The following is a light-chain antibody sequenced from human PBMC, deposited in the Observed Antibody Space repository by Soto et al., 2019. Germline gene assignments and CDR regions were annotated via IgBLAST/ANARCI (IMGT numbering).Light chain of an antibody. CDR2: DVS. CDR3: CSYAGSPYV. J-gene: IGLJ1*01. V-gene: IGLV2-11*01. Sequence: QSVLTQPRSVSGSPGQSGTISCTGASSDAGAYNYVSWYQQHPGKAPKLMIYDVSTRPSGVPDRFSGSKSGTTASLTISGLQAEDEADYYCCSYAGSPYVFGTGTKVTVL. CDR1: SSDAGAYNY.